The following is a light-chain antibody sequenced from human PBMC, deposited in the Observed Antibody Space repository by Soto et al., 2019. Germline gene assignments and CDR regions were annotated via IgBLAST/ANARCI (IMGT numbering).Light chain of an antibody. CDR1: SSDVGSYNL. CDR2: EVS. J-gene: IGLJ3*02. V-gene: IGLV2-23*02. Sequence: QSALTQPASVSGSPGQSITISCTGTSSDVGSYNLVSWYQQHPGKAPKLIIYEVSKRPSGVSNRFTGSKSGNTASLTISGLQAEEETDYYCCSHAGGFSWVFGGGTKLTVL. CDR3: CSHAGGFSWV.